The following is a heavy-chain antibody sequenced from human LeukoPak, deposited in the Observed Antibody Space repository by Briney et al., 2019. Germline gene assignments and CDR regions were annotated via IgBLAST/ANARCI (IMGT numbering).Heavy chain of an antibody. Sequence: PGGSLRLSCAASGFSFSSYAMSWVRQAPGKGLEWVSGISGSGGSTYYADSVKGRFTISRDNSKNTLYLQMNNLRAEDTAVYYCAKDPFGFWSGYWDSWGQGTLVTVSS. CDR2: ISGSGGST. CDR1: GFSFSSYA. V-gene: IGHV3-23*01. J-gene: IGHJ4*02. D-gene: IGHD3-3*01. CDR3: AKDPFGFWSGYWDS.